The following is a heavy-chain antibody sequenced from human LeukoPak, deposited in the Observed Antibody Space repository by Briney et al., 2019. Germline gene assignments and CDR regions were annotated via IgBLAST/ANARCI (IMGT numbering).Heavy chain of an antibody. Sequence: GGSLRLSCAASGFTFSSYAMSWVRQAPGKGLEWVSVISGSGGSTHYADSVKGRFTISRDNSKNTLYLQMNSLRADDTAVYYCATKEQWLAPFDYWGQGTLVTVSS. J-gene: IGHJ4*02. V-gene: IGHV3-23*01. CDR3: ATKEQWLAPFDY. CDR2: ISGSGGST. D-gene: IGHD6-19*01. CDR1: GFTFSSYA.